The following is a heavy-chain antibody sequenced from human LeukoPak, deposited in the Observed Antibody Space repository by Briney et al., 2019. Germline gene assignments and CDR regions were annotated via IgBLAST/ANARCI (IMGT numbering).Heavy chain of an antibody. J-gene: IGHJ3*02. V-gene: IGHV1-8*01. Sequence: ASVKVSCKASGYSFISYDINWVRQGTGQGLEWLGWMNPDSGYTDYAQKFQGRVTFSRNTSINTAYMELSSLRSEDTAVYYCARCEFLTGTTEAGAFDIWGQGTMVTVSS. CDR1: GYSFISYD. D-gene: IGHD1-20*01. CDR2: MNPDSGYT. CDR3: ARCEFLTGTTEAGAFDI.